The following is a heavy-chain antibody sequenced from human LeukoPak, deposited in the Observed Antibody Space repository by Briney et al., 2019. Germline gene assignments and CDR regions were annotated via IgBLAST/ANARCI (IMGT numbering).Heavy chain of an antibody. CDR1: GFTFSSYS. CDR2: ISYDGSNK. J-gene: IGHJ4*02. Sequence: GGSLRLSCAASGFTFSSYSMNWVRQAPGKGLEWVAVISYDGSNKYYADSVKGRFTISRDNSKNTLYLQMNSLRAEDTAVYYCARERVRGVIFPFDYWGQGTLVTVSS. D-gene: IGHD3-10*01. CDR3: ARERVRGVIFPFDY. V-gene: IGHV3-30*03.